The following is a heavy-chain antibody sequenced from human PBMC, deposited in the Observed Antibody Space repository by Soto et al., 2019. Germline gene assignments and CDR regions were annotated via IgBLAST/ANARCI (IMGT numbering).Heavy chain of an antibody. Sequence: ASVKVSCKASADTFTGYTVTWVRQAPGQGLEWVGRVIPILGASNFAQKFQGRVAISADKSTDTAYMVLTGLTSEDTAVYYCARSRGSYYSNFDSWGQGTLVTVSS. CDR2: VIPILGAS. CDR1: ADTFTGYT. J-gene: IGHJ4*02. V-gene: IGHV1-69*08. CDR3: ARSRGSYYSNFDS. D-gene: IGHD3-10*01.